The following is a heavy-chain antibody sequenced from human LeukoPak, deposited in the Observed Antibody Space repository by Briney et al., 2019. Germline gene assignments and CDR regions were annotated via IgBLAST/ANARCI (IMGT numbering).Heavy chain of an antibody. CDR1: GGSISSGGYY. V-gene: IGHV4-30-2*01. CDR3: ARGRQYILEPKGSLIYYFDY. J-gene: IGHJ4*02. Sequence: SETLSLTCTVSGGSISSGGYYWSWIRQPPGKGLEWIGYIYHSGSTYYNPSLKSRVTISVDRSKNQFSLKLSSVTAADTAVYYCARGRQYILEPKGSLIYYFDYWGQGTLVTVSS. D-gene: IGHD1-1*01. CDR2: IYHSGST.